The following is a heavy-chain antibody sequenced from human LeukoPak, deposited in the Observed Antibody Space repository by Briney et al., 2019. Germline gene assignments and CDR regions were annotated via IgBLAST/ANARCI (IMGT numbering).Heavy chain of an antibody. J-gene: IGHJ4*02. D-gene: IGHD3-16*01. CDR1: GFTFSSYS. CDR2: ISSSSAYM. V-gene: IGHV3-21*01. Sequence: GGSLRLSCVASGFTFSSYSMNWVRQVPGKGLEWVSSISSSSAYMSYADSVRGRFTISRDNAKNSLYLQMNSLRAEDTAVYYCAGGSGTCSPDYWGQGTLVTVSS. CDR3: AGGSGTCSPDY.